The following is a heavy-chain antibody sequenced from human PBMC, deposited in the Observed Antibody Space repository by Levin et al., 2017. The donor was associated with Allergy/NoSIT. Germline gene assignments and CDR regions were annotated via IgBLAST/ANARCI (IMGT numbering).Heavy chain of an antibody. D-gene: IGHD4-17*01. CDR2: ISSNGGST. V-gene: IGHV3-64D*06. J-gene: IGHJ4*02. Sequence: ASVKVSCKASGFTFSSYAMHWVRQAPGKGLEYVAAISSNGGSTYYADSVKGRFTITRDNSKTTLYLQMSSLRAEDTAVYYCVKGGRVAVTGIDYWGQGTLVTVSA. CDR1: GFTFSSYA. CDR3: VKGGRVAVTGIDY.